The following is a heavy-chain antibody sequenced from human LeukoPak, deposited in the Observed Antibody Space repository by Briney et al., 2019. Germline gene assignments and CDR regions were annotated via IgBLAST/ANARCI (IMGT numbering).Heavy chain of an antibody. CDR1: GCSISSYY. CDR3: ARAKCPEISASSGAAFDI. Sequence: KPSETLSLTCTVSGCSISSYYWSWIRQPPGKGLEWIGYIYYSGSTNYNPSLKSRVTISVDTSTNQFSLKLSSVAAADKAVYYCARAKCPEISASSGAAFDIWGQDTMVTVS. V-gene: IGHV4-59*01. D-gene: IGHD1-14*01. CDR2: IYYSGST. J-gene: IGHJ3*02.